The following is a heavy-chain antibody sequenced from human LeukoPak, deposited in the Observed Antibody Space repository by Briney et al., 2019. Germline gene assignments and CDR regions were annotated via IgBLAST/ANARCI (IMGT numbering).Heavy chain of an antibody. V-gene: IGHV1-2*06. J-gene: IGHJ4*02. CDR3: ARDIYFLEPPPYYFDY. D-gene: IGHD2/OR15-2a*01. CDR1: GYTFTGYY. CDR2: INPNSGGT. Sequence: ASVKVSCKASGYTFTGYYMHWVRQAPGQGLEWMGRINPNSGGTNYAQKFQGRVTMTRDTSISTACMELSRLRSDDTAVYYCARDIYFLEPPPYYFDYWGQGTLVTVSS.